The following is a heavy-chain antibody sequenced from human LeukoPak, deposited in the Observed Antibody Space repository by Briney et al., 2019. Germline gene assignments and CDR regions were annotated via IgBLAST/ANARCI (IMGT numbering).Heavy chain of an antibody. J-gene: IGHJ5*02. D-gene: IGHD1-26*01. CDR2: TYYRSKWYN. CDR3: ARGREDPNWFDP. Sequence: SQTLSLTCAISGDSVSSNSATWNWIRQSPSRGLEWLGRTYYRSKWYNEYAVSVRSRITISPDTSKNQFSLQLNSVTPEDTAVYYCARGREDPNWFDPWGQGTPVTVSS. CDR1: GDSVSSNSAT. V-gene: IGHV6-1*01.